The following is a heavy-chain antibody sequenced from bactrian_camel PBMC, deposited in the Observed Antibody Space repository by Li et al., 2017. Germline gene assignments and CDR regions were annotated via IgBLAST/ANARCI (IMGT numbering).Heavy chain of an antibody. CDR1: GVTSSTFR. D-gene: IGHD3*01. CDR3: AAEYGYCTGGYRHT. J-gene: IGHJ4*01. Sequence: HVQLVESGGGSVQAGGTLRLSCVTSGVTSSTFRTSCMGWFRQAAGKEREEVAAIDSDGPTTYADSVKGRFTISRDNDKSILYLNMTDLKPEDTAMYYCAAEYGYCTGGYRHTWGQGTQVTVS. CDR2: IDSDGPT. V-gene: IGHV3S53*01.